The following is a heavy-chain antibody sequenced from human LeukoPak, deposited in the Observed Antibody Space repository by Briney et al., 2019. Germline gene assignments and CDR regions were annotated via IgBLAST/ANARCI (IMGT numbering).Heavy chain of an antibody. CDR3: ARHAVYGDNGNYYYGMDV. J-gene: IGHJ6*02. D-gene: IGHD4-17*01. V-gene: IGHV4-39*01. CDR2: IYYSGST. Sequence: PSETLSLTCTVSGGSIRSSSYYWGWIRQPPGKGLEWIGSIYYSGSTYYNPSLKSRVTISVDTPKNQLSLKLSSVTAADTAVYYCARHAVYGDNGNYYYGMDVWGQGTTVTVSS. CDR1: GGSIRSSSYY.